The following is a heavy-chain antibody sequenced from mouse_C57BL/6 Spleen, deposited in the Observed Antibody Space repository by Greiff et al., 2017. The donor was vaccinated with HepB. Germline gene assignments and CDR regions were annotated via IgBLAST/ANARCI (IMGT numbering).Heavy chain of an antibody. CDR2: INPNNGGT. CDR1: GYTFTDYN. CDR3: ARRGSSGYEGAWFAY. J-gene: IGHJ3*01. D-gene: IGHD3-2*02. Sequence: EVQLQQSGPELVKPGASVKIPCKASGYTFTDYNMDWVKQSHGKSLEWIGDINPNNGGTIYNQKFKGKATLTVDKSSSTAYMELRSLTSEDTAVYYCARRGSSGYEGAWFAYWGQGTLVTVSA. V-gene: IGHV1-18*01.